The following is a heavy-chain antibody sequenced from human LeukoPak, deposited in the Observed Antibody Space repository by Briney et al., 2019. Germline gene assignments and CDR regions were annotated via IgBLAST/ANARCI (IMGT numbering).Heavy chain of an antibody. CDR3: ARMVRGVIVAFDV. CDR2: IYYSGST. D-gene: IGHD3-10*01. V-gene: IGHV4-31*11. Sequence: KPSQTLSLTRAVSGGSISSGGYYCSWIRQHPGKGLEWLGYIYYSGSTSYKPSLKSRVTISVAMAKKQFSLKLSSVTAADTAVYYCARMVRGVIVAFDVWGQGTMVTVSS. CDR1: GGSISSGGYY. J-gene: IGHJ3*01.